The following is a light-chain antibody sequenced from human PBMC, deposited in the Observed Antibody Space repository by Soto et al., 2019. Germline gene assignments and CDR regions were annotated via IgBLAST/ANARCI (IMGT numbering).Light chain of an antibody. J-gene: IGLJ2*01. Sequence: QSALTQPASVSGSPGQSITLSCTRTSSGVENYNLVSWYQHHPGKAPKLMIYEGSQRPSGVSDRFSGSQSGNTASLTISGLQAEDEADYYCSSHAGAVVFGGGTQLTVL. V-gene: IGLV2-23*01. CDR1: SSGVENYNL. CDR2: EGS. CDR3: SSHAGAVV.